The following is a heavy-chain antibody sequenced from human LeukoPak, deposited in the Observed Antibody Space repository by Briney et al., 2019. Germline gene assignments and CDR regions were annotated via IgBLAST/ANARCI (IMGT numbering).Heavy chain of an antibody. CDR1: GRSISRYY. V-gene: IGHV4-59*01. CDR2: IYYSGST. J-gene: IGHJ4*02. CDR3: ARSDGSSSQPPAIDY. D-gene: IGHD6-13*01. Sequence: PSETLSLPCTVCGRSISRYYGSCIPQPPGRALEWIGYIYYSGSTNYNPSLKSRVPISVDTSKNQFSLKLSSVTAADTAVYYCARSDGSSSQPPAIDYWGQGTLVTVSS.